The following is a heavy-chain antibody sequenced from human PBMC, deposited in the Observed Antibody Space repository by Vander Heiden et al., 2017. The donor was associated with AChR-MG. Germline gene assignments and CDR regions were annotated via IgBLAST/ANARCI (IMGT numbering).Heavy chain of an antibody. CDR2: IYYSGST. D-gene: IGHD6-19*01. V-gene: IGHV4-39*01. CDR3: ARGSSGWYLRGGYFDY. J-gene: IGHJ4*02. Sequence: QLQLQESGPGLVKPSETLSLTCTVSGGSISSSSYYWGWIRQPPGKGLEWIGSIYYSGSTYYNPSLKSRVTISVDTSKNQFSLKLSSVTAADTAVYYCARGSSGWYLRGGYFDYWGQGTLVTVSS. CDR1: GGSISSSSYY.